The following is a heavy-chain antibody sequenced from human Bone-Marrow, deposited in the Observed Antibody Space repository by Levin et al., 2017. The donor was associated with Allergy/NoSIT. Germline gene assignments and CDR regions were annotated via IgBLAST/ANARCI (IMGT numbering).Heavy chain of an antibody. V-gene: IGHV3-30*18. CDR1: GFIFSSSG. J-gene: IGHJ5*02. Sequence: PGESLKISCAVSGFIFSSSGVHWVRQPPGRGLEWVAVISSDGSKTYYADSVRGRFIVSRVNSKNTLYLEMNSLRPEDKALYYCAKDDASYWIDPWGQGTLVTVAS. CDR3: AKDDASYWIDP. CDR2: ISSDGSKT.